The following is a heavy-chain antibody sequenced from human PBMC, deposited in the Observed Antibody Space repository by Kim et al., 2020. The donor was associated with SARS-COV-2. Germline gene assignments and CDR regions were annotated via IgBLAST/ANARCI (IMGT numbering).Heavy chain of an antibody. CDR2: IYTSGST. V-gene: IGHV4-4*07. J-gene: IGHJ4*02. CDR1: GGSISSYY. D-gene: IGHD3-9*01. Sequence: SETLSLTCTVSGGSISSYYWSWIRQPAGKGLEWIGRIYTSGSTNYNPSLKSRVTMSVDTSKNQFSLKLSSVTAADTAVYYCARGLVEGDGYTTPFDYWGQGTLVTVSS. CDR3: ARGLVEGDGYTTPFDY.